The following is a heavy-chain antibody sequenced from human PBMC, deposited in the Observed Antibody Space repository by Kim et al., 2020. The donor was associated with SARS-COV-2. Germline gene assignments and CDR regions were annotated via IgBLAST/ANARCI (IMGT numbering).Heavy chain of an antibody. D-gene: IGHD3-16*01. CDR3: ARGEARLMYYVWGSYPKNWFDP. CDR1: GYTFTSYA. V-gene: IGHV1-3*01. CDR2: INAGNGNT. J-gene: IGHJ5*02. Sequence: ASVKVSCKASGYTFTSYAMHWVRQAPGQRLEWMGWINAGNGNTKYSQKFQGRVTITRDTSASTAYMELSSLRSEDTAVYYCARGEARLMYYVWGSYPKNWFDPWGQGTLVTVSS.